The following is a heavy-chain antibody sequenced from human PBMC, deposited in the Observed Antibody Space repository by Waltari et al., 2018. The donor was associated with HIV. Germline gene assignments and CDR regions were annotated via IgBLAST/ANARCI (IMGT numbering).Heavy chain of an antibody. CDR3: ARGGSMTTVTL. J-gene: IGHJ4*02. D-gene: IGHD4-17*01. V-gene: IGHV4-59*08. CDR2: NVSTGST. Sequence: QVQLQESGPGLVKHSETMSLICTVSGGSIPSHYWPWNRQPPGKGLDGIGYNVSTGSTNYHPSLESRVTISVDTSKNQFSLKLTSVTAADTAVYYCARGGSMTTVTLWGQGTLVTVSS. CDR1: GGSIPSHY.